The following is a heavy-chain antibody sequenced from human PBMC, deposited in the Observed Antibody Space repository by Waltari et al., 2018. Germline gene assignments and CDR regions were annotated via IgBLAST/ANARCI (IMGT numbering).Heavy chain of an antibody. CDR1: GYTFTSYA. CDR2: INTNTGNP. J-gene: IGHJ4*02. Sequence: QVQLVQSGSELKKPGASVKVSCKASGYTFTSYAMNWVRQATGQGLEWMGWINTNTGNPTYAQGFTGRFVFSLDTSVSTAYLQISSLKAEDTAVYYCARVSGVGGIAVAGYYYFDYWGQGTLVTVSS. V-gene: IGHV7-4-1*02. CDR3: ARVSGVGGIAVAGYYYFDY. D-gene: IGHD6-19*01.